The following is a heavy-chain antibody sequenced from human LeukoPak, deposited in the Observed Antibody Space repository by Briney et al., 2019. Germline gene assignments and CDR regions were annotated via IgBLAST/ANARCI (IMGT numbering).Heavy chain of an antibody. D-gene: IGHD2-2*01. CDR2: INPNRGGT. CDR3: ATSLYCSSTNCYALYFQH. V-gene: IGHV1-2*02. J-gene: IGHJ1*01. Sequence: ASVKVSCKASGYTFTGYYMHWVRHAPGQGLEWMVWINPNRGGTNYAQKFQGRVTMTRDTSISTAYMELSRLRSDDTAVYYCATSLYCSSTNCYALYFQHWGQGTLVTVSS. CDR1: GYTFTGYY.